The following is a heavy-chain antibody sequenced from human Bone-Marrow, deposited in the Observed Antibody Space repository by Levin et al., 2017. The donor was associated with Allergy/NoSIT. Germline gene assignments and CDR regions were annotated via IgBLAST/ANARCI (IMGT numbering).Heavy chain of an antibody. V-gene: IGHV1-8*01. Sequence: SGGSLRLSCKASGATFSSYDINWVRQASGQGLEWMGWMNPKSGNTVYAQKFQGRVTMTRNTSISTAYMDLSSLRSDDTAVYYCATSQGHLVGPPWGQGTLVTVSS. J-gene: IGHJ5*02. CDR2: MNPKSGNT. D-gene: IGHD6-6*01. CDR1: GATFSSYD. CDR3: ATSQGHLVGPP.